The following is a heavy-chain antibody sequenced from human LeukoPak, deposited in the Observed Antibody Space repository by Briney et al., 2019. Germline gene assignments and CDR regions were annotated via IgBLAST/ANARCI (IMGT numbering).Heavy chain of an antibody. CDR1: GGTFSSYA. D-gene: IGHD1-26*01. J-gene: IGHJ4*02. V-gene: IGHV1-69*05. CDR3: ARSISGSYRLYYFDY. Sequence: SVKVSCKASGGTFSSYAISWVRQAPGQGLEWMGGIIPIFGTANYAQKFQGRVTITTDESTSTAYMELSSLTSEDTAVYYCARSISGSYRLYYFDYWGQGTLVTVSS. CDR2: IIPIFGTA.